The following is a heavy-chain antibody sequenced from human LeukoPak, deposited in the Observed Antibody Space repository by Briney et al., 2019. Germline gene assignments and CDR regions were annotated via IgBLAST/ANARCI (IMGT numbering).Heavy chain of an antibody. Sequence: PSETLSLTCTVSGGSISGYYWSWVRQTPGKGLEWIAFIHSNGRSNYNPSLMSRATTSVDTSKNQFSLKLTSVSAEDTAVYYCARVRPGSGGYYSMDVWGQGTTVAVSS. D-gene: IGHD3-3*01. V-gene: IGHV4-59*08. CDR1: GGSISGYY. J-gene: IGHJ6*02. CDR2: IHSNGRS. CDR3: ARVRPGSGGYYSMDV.